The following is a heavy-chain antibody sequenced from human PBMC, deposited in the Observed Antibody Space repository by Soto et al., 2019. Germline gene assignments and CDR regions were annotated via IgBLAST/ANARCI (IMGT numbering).Heavy chain of an antibody. CDR3: ARPRYSGSYRYFDY. Sequence: PGGSLRLSCAASGFTFSDYYMSWIRQAPGKGLEWVSYISSSSSYTNYADSVKGRFTISRDNAKNSLYLQMNSLRAEDTAVYYCARPRYSGSYRYFDYWGQGTLGTVSS. CDR2: ISSSSSYT. V-gene: IGHV3-11*06. D-gene: IGHD1-26*01. J-gene: IGHJ4*02. CDR1: GFTFSDYY.